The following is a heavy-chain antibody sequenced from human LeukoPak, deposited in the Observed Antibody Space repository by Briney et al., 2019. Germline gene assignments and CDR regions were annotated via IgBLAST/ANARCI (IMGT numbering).Heavy chain of an antibody. D-gene: IGHD2-2*01. Sequence: PGRSLRLSCAASGFTFSSYAMHWVRQAPGKGLEWVAVISYDGSNKYYACSVNGRFTISRDNSKNTLYLQMNSLRAEDTAVYYCSRYQLLQAYGMDVWGKGTTVTVSS. CDR2: ISYDGSNK. J-gene: IGHJ6*04. CDR1: GFTFSSYA. CDR3: SRYQLLQAYGMDV. V-gene: IGHV3-30*04.